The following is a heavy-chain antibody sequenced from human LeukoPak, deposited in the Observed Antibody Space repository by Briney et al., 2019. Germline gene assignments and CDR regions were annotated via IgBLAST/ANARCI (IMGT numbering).Heavy chain of an antibody. V-gene: IGHV3-23*01. D-gene: IGHD3-22*01. CDR3: AKAYGTNGYFQLPIDF. J-gene: IGHJ4*02. CDR2: ITAGGGTT. Sequence: GGSLRLSCAASGFTFTSNAMTWVRQAPGKGLECVSAITAGGGTTYYADSVKGRFTISSDNSRNTLYLQLNNLRAEDTAVYYCAKAYGTNGYFQLPIDFWGQGTLVTVSS. CDR1: GFTFTSNA.